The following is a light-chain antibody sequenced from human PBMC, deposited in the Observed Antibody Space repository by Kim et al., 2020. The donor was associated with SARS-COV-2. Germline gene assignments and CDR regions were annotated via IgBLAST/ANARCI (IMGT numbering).Light chain of an antibody. CDR3: LQSRDLPFS. J-gene: IGKJ2*03. V-gene: IGKV6-21*01. Sequence: SVTLQEKVTITCRTNENIGYSLHWYQQRPDQSPSLLIRFGSQAVSGVPSRFSGSGFGTHFTLTISSLEAEDVAIYYCLQSRDLPFSFGQGTKLEI. CDR1: ENIGYS. CDR2: FGS.